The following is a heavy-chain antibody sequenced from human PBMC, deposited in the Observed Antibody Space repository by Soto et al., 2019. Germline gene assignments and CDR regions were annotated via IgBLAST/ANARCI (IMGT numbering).Heavy chain of an antibody. D-gene: IGHD2-21*02. CDR2: INPSGGST. CDR3: ARVMCGDCSSYYYSSMDV. Sequence: ASVKVSCKASGYTFTSYYMHWVRQAPGQGLEWMGIINPSGGSTSYAQKFQGRVTMTRDTSTSTVYMELSSLRSEDTAIYYCARVMCGDCSSYYYSSMDVWGQGTTVTVSS. V-gene: IGHV1-46*01. CDR1: GYTFTSYY. J-gene: IGHJ6*02.